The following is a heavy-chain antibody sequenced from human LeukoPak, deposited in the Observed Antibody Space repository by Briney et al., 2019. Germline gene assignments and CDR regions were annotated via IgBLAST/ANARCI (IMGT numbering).Heavy chain of an antibody. CDR1: GYTFTGYY. CDR3: TRVWLGNGLDI. J-gene: IGHJ3*02. V-gene: IGHV1-18*04. Sequence: ASVKVSCKASGYTFTGYYMHWVRQAPGQGLEWMGWISTYNSNTKYEQKFQGRATMTTDTPTRTVHMELRSLGSDDTAVYYCTRVWLGNGLDIWGQGTMVTVSS. D-gene: IGHD6-19*01. CDR2: ISTYNSNT.